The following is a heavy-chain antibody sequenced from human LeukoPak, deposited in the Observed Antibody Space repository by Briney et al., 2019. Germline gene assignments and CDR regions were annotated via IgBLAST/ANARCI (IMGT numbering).Heavy chain of an antibody. J-gene: IGHJ4*02. D-gene: IGHD6-13*01. CDR1: AGSLSGYY. CDR2: INHTGRT. CDR3: ARVCSAAGLDY. Sequence: SETMSLTCAVYAGSLSGYYWSWIRQPPGEGREWIGEINHTGRTNYTPSPKSRVTISVDTSKSQFSLKLSSVAAADTAVYYCARVCSAAGLDYWGQGTLVTVSS. V-gene: IGHV4-34*01.